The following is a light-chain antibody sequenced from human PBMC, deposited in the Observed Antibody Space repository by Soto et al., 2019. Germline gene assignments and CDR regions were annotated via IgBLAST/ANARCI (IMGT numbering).Light chain of an antibody. CDR1: QSVSSY. V-gene: IGKV3-11*01. J-gene: IGKJ5*01. Sequence: EIVLTQSPATLPLSPGERATLSCRASQSVSSYLAWYQQRPGQAPRLLIYDTSNRAPGIPARFRGSGSGTDFTLTISSLGPEDFAVYYCQQRQHWPPITFGQGTRLE. CDR2: DTS. CDR3: QQRQHWPPIT.